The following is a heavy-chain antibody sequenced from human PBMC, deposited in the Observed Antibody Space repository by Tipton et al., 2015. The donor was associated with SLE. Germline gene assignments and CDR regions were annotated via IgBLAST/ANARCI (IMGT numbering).Heavy chain of an antibody. J-gene: IGHJ2*01. V-gene: IGHV4-39*01. Sequence: TLSLTCTVSNGSISSSPYYWGWIRQSPGKGLEWIGDIIHTGSTNYNPSLKSRVTISIDSSKNQFSLKLSSVTAADTAEYYCARFRGTTVTRYFDLWGRGTLVTVSS. CDR1: NGSISSSPYY. D-gene: IGHD4-11*01. CDR3: ARFRGTTVTRYFDL. CDR2: IIHTGST.